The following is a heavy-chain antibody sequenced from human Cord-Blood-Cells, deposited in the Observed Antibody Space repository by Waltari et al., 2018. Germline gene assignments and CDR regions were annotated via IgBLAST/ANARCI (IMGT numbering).Heavy chain of an antibody. CDR3: ASELIDAFDI. CDR1: GFTFRSYA. CDR2: ISYDGSNK. Sequence: QVQLVESGGGVVQPGRSLRLSCAASGFTFRSYAMHWVRQAPGKGLEWVAVISYDGSNKYYADSVKGRFTISRDNSKNTLYLQMNSLRAEDTAVYYCASELIDAFDIWGQGTMVTVSS. J-gene: IGHJ3*02. V-gene: IGHV3-30-3*01.